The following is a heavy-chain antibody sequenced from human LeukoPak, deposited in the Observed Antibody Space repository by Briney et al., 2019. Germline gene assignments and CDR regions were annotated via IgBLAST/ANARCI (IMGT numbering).Heavy chain of an antibody. J-gene: IGHJ4*02. CDR3: AGGQGYLIVY. Sequence: GGSLRLSCAASGFTFSSYWMNWVRQAPGKGLEWVAIIKQDGSVKHYVDSVRGRLTISRDNVKNLLYLQMNSLRAEDAAVYYCAGGQGYLIVYWGQGTLVTVSS. D-gene: IGHD2-15*01. CDR1: GFTFSSYW. V-gene: IGHV3-7*01. CDR2: IKQDGSVK.